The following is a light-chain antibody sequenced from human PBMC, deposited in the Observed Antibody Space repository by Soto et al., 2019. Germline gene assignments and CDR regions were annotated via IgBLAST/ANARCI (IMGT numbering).Light chain of an antibody. CDR1: QSVRSN. V-gene: IGKV3-15*01. CDR2: GAS. CDR3: QAYDTCPPCT. J-gene: IGKJ1*01. Sequence: ETVMTQSPATLPVSPWERATLSCRASQSVRSNLAWYQQKPGQAPRLLIYGASTRATGVPARFSGSGSGTEFTLTINSLQSEDFAIYYCQAYDTCPPCTFGQGPKVDI.